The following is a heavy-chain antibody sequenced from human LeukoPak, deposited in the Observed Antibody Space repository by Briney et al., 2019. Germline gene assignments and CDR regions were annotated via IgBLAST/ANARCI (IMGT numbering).Heavy chain of an antibody. CDR1: GFTFSDYY. CDR2: IRIKAYGGTT. V-gene: IGHV3-49*03. Sequence: PGGSLRLSCAASGFTFSDYYMTWLRQTPGKGLEWVGFIRIKAYGGTTEYAASVKGRFTISRDDSKSIAYLQMNSLKTEDTAVYYCTRVRGVRAYYYGMDVWGKGTTVTVSS. J-gene: IGHJ6*04. D-gene: IGHD3-10*01. CDR3: TRVRGVRAYYYGMDV.